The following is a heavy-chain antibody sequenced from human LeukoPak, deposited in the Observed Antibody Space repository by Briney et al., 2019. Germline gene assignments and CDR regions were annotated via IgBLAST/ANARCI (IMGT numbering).Heavy chain of an antibody. D-gene: IGHD1-26*01. CDR2: IYHSGST. CDR1: GYSISSGYY. J-gene: IGHJ6*03. V-gene: IGHV4-38-2*01. Sequence: PSETLSLTCAVSGYSISSGYYWGWIRQPPGKGLEWIGSIYHSGSTYYNPSLKSRVTISVDTSKNQFSLRLSSVTAADTAVYYCARGQWELLRYNYIDVWGKGTTVTVSS. CDR3: ARGQWELLRYNYIDV.